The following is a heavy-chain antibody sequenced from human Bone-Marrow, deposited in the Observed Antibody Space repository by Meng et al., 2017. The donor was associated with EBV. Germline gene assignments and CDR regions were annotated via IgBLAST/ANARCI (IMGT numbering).Heavy chain of an antibody. Sequence: EVQLVESGGGLVKPGGSLRLSCAASGFTFSRASMNWVRQAPGKGLEWVSSISSSSSSYIYYADSVKGRFTISRDNAKNSLYLQMNSLRAEDTAVYYCARGPVGYCSGGSCYFDYWGQGTLVTVSS. CDR1: GFTFSRAS. CDR2: ISSSSSSYI. D-gene: IGHD2-15*01. J-gene: IGHJ4*02. CDR3: ARGPVGYCSGGSCYFDY. V-gene: IGHV3-21*01.